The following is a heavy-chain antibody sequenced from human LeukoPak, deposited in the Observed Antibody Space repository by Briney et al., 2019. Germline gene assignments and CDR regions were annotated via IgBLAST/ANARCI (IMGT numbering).Heavy chain of an antibody. CDR3: ARDTRTAQGFDY. J-gene: IGHJ4*02. CDR1: DYSISSGYY. D-gene: IGHD2-15*01. CDR2: IFQSGHT. Sequence: SETLSLTCTVSDYSISSGYYWGWIRQPPGKGLEWTGSIFQSGHTYYSPSLKSRVTISVDTSNNRFSLSLSAVTAAGTAIYYCARDTRTAQGFDYWGQGILVTVSS. V-gene: IGHV4-38-2*02.